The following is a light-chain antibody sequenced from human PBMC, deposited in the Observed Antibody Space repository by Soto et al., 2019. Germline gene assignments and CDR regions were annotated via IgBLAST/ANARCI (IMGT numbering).Light chain of an antibody. Sequence: IVMTQSPATLSVSPGERVTLSCRASQSVGSNLAWYQQKPDQAPRLLIYGASTRATGIPARFSGRGSGTEFTLTISSLQSEDFAVYYCQQYNNWPPWTFGQGTKVEIK. J-gene: IGKJ1*01. CDR1: QSVGSN. V-gene: IGKV3-15*01. CDR3: QQYNNWPPWT. CDR2: GAS.